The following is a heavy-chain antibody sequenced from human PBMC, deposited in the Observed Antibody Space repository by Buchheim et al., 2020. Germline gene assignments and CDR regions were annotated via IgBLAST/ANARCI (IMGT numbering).Heavy chain of an antibody. CDR1: GFTFSSYA. CDR3: ARSYDSSGSEP. V-gene: IGHV3-30-3*01. D-gene: IGHD3-22*01. Sequence: QVQLVESGGGVVQPGRSLRLSCAASGFTFSSYAMHWVRQAPGKGLEWVAVISYDGSNKYYADSVQGRFTISRDNSKNTLYLQMNSLRAEDTAVYYCARSYDSSGSEPWGQGTL. CDR2: ISYDGSNK. J-gene: IGHJ5*02.